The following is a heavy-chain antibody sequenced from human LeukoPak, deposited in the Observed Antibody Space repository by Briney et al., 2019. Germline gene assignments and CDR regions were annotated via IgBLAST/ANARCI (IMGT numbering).Heavy chain of an antibody. CDR1: GYTFTMYD. J-gene: IGHJ6*02. V-gene: IGHV1-8*01. CDR2: MNPNSGNT. Sequence: WASVKVSFKASGYTFTMYDINWVRQATGQGLEGMGWMNPNSGNTGYAQKFQGRVTMTRNTSISTAYMELSSLRSEDTAVYYCARIAAETYYYYYGMDVWGQGTTVTGSS. D-gene: IGHD6-13*01. CDR3: ARIAAETYYYYYGMDV.